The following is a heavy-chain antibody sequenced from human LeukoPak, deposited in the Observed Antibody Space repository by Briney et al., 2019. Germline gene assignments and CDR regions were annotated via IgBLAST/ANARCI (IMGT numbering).Heavy chain of an antibody. D-gene: IGHD3-10*01. CDR3: ASGGHVDY. CDR1: GFTFSSYW. CDR2: IKQDGSEK. J-gene: IGHJ4*02. V-gene: IGHV3-7*01. Sequence: PGGSLRLSCAASGFTFSSYWMSWVRQTPEKGLEWVANIKQDGSEKYYVDSVKGRFTISRDNAKNSLYLQMDSLRVEDTAVYYCASGGHVDYCGQGTLVTVSS.